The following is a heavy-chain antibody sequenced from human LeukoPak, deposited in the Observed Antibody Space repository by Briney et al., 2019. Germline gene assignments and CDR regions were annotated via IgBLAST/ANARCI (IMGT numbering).Heavy chain of an antibody. D-gene: IGHD6-13*01. CDR2: IHPSGGST. V-gene: IGHV1-46*01. CDR1: GYTFTSYY. Sequence: GASVTVSCKASGYTFTSYYMHWVRQAPGHGLEWMGIIHPSGGSTSYAQTFQGRVTTTRDTPTRTAYMELSSLRSEDTAVYYGARGQAAAAFDIWGQGTMVTVSS. CDR3: ARGQAAAAFDI. J-gene: IGHJ3*02.